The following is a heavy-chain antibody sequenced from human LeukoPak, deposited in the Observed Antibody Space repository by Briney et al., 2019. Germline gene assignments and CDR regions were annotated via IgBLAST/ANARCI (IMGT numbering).Heavy chain of an antibody. Sequence: PGGSLRLSCAASGFTFRNSGMHWVRQAPGKGLEGVAVIWYDGSNEYYADAVKGRFIISRDNSKNTVHLQMNSLRVEDTSVYYCAREISMFVNAFDLWGQGTLVAVSS. J-gene: IGHJ3*01. CDR1: GFTFRNSG. V-gene: IGHV3-33*01. CDR2: IWYDGSNE. CDR3: AREISMFVNAFDL. D-gene: IGHD3-10*02.